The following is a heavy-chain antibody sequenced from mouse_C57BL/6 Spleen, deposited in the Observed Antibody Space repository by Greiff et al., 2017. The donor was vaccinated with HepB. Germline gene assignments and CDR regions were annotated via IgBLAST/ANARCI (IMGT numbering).Heavy chain of an antibody. CDR2: ISSGSSTI. D-gene: IGHD2-4*01. J-gene: IGHJ3*01. CDR3: ARGDYPAY. Sequence: EVQRVESGGGLVKPGGSLKLSCAASGFTFSDYGMHWVRQAPEKGLEWVAYISSGSSTIYYADTVKGRFTISRDNAKNTLFLQMTSLRSEDTAMYYCARGDYPAYWGQGTLVTVSA. CDR1: GFTFSDYG. V-gene: IGHV5-17*01.